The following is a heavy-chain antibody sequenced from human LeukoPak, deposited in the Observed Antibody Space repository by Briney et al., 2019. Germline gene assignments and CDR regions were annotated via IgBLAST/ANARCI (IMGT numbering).Heavy chain of an antibody. CDR2: ISGSGGST. J-gene: IGHJ3*02. V-gene: IGHV3-23*01. CDR3: AKETVVVVAATPDAFDI. Sequence: QPGRSLRLSCAASGFTFSSYAMSWVRQAPGKGLEWVSGISGSGGSTHYADSVKDRFTISRDNSKNTLYLQMNSLRAEDTAVYYCAKETVVVVAATPDAFDIWGQGTMVTVSS. CDR1: GFTFSSYA. D-gene: IGHD2-15*01.